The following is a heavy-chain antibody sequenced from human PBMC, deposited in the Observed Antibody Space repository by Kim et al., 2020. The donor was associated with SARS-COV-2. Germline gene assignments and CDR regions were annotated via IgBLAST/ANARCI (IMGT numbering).Heavy chain of an antibody. J-gene: IGHJ4*02. CDR3: ANPRQPDY. Sequence: GAITASANPVKGRFTISRDNSKNTLSLQMSSLRAEDTAIYYCANPRQPDYWGQGTLVTVSS. D-gene: IGHD6-13*01. CDR2: GAIT. V-gene: IGHV3-23*01.